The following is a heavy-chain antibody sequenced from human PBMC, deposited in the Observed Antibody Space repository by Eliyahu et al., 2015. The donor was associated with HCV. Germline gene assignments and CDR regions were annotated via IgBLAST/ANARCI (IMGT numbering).Heavy chain of an antibody. V-gene: IGHV4-30-4*01. J-gene: IGHJ4*02. CDR1: GGXINNGYXY. CDR2: IYSSGTT. Sequence: QVQLQESGPGVLKPSQTLTLTXXVXGGXINNGYXYWSWIRQSPGKGLEWLGYIYSSGTTXYNPSLXSRLTISFDTSKSHFSLVLRSVTAADTARYFCARDGDSVDSYPWRSFDYWGQGAQVTVSS. D-gene: IGHD3-16*02. CDR3: ARDGDSVDSYPWRSFDY.